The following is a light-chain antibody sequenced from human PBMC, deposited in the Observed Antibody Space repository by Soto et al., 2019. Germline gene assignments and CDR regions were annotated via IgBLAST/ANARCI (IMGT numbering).Light chain of an antibody. J-gene: IGKJ4*01. Sequence: EIVLTQSPATLSLSPGERATLSCRASQSVSSYLAWYQQKPGQAPRLLIYDASTRATGIPARLSGSGSGTDFTLTSSSLEPEDFAVYYCQQRSNWLLTFGGGTKVEIK. CDR3: QQRSNWLLT. CDR1: QSVSSY. V-gene: IGKV3-11*01. CDR2: DAS.